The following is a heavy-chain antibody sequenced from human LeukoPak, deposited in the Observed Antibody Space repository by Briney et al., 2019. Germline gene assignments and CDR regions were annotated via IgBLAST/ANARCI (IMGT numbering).Heavy chain of an antibody. CDR1: GFTFSSYW. CDR3: AKETSSGNFVTIDC. V-gene: IGHV3-23*01. J-gene: IGHJ4*02. D-gene: IGHD1-26*01. CDR2: ITGDGGGT. Sequence: GGSLRLSCAASGFTFSSYWMNWARQAPGKRLEWVSAITGDGGGTNHADSVKGRFTISRDNSKNTLYLQMDSLRAEDTAVYYCAKETSSGNFVTIDCWGQGTLVTVSS.